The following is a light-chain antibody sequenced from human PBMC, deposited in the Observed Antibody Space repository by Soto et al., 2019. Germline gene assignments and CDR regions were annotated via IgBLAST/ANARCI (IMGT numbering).Light chain of an antibody. V-gene: IGLV2-11*01. CDR3: SSYAGSYILGV. Sequence: QSALAQPRSVSGSPGQSVTLSCTGTSSDVGGYDFVSWYKQYPGKAHKLIIFYVTERTSGFPERFSVSKSGNSASLTISGIQAEDETDASCSSYAGSYILGVFGGGTKLTVL. CDR1: SSDVGGYDF. J-gene: IGLJ3*02. CDR2: YVT.